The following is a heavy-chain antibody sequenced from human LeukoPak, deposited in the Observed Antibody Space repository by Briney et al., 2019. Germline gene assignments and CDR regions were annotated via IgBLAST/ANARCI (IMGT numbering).Heavy chain of an antibody. CDR1: GFTFSSYG. V-gene: IGHV3-30*02. J-gene: IGHJ4*02. CDR2: IWFDGSTK. Sequence: GGSLRLSCAASGFTFSSYGMHWVRQAPGKGLEWVAVIWFDGSTKYYGDSVKGRFTISRDNSKNTLYLQMSSLRAEDTAVYYCVKDGSGMSQVDWGQGTLVTVSS. D-gene: IGHD6-13*01. CDR3: VKDGSGMSQVD.